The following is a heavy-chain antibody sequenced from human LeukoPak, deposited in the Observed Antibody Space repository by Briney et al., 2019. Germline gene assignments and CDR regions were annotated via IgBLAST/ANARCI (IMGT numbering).Heavy chain of an antibody. D-gene: IGHD3-3*01. CDR3: AKEGNFGSGHCGMDV. CDR2: IYTSGST. V-gene: IGHV4-61*02. CDR1: GGSISSGSYY. J-gene: IGHJ6*02. Sequence: SETLSLTCTVSGGSISSGSYYWSWIRQPAGKGLEWIGRIYTSGSTNYNPSLKSRVTISVDTSKNQFSLKLSSVTAADTAVYYCAKEGNFGSGHCGMDVWGQGTTVTVSS.